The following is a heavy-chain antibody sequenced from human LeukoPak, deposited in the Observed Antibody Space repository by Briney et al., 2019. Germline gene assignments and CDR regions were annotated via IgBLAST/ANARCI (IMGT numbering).Heavy chain of an antibody. D-gene: IGHD6-19*01. CDR1: GYTFASHY. J-gene: IGHJ4*02. CDR3: ARKYSYNSGGLDH. V-gene: IGHV1-46*01. Sequence: ASVKVSCKASGYTFASHYMHWVRQAPGQGLEWMGVINPSGGSPTYAQKVQGRVNMTRDTSTSTFYMELSSLRSEDTAMYYCARKYSYNSGGLDHWGQGALVTVPS. CDR2: INPSGGSP.